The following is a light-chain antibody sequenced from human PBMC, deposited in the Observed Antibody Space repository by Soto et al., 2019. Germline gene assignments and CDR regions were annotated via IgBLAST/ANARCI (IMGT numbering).Light chain of an antibody. J-gene: IGKJ5*01. Sequence: DIQLTQSPASLSASVGDRATITCRAGHCIVSYLNWYQQQAGQAPGILIYGSSSSLSGVPPRFSGSGAATAFFLPTSSLQPADFATDYCQQPHTTSLTFGQGTRLEIK. CDR3: QQPHTTSLT. V-gene: IGKV1-39*01. CDR2: GSS. CDR1: HCIVSY.